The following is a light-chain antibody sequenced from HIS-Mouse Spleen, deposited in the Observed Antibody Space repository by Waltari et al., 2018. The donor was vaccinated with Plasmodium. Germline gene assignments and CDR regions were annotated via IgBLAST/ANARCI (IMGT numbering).Light chain of an antibody. V-gene: IGKV1-39*01. CDR3: QQSYSTRTGRSWT. CDR2: AAS. Sequence: DIQMTQSPYSLSASVGDRVTITCRASQSISSYLNWYKQKPGKAPKLLIYAASSLQSGVPSRFSGSGSGTDFTLTISSLQPEDFATDYCQQSYSTRTGRSWTFGQGTKVEIK. J-gene: IGKJ1*01. CDR1: QSISSY.